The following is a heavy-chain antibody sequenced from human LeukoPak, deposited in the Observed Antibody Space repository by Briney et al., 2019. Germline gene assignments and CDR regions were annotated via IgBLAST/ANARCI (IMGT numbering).Heavy chain of an antibody. D-gene: IGHD1-26*01. CDR1: GFTFSSYW. V-gene: IGHV3-7*01. CDR3: ARYRSGTVGATGYYYMDV. CDR2: IKQDGSEK. Sequence: GGSLRLSCAASGFTFSSYWMSWVRQAPGKGLEWVANIKQDGSEKYYADSVKGRFTLCRDNAKNSLYLQMNGLRAADTAVYYCARYRSGTVGATGYYYMDVWGKGTTVTVSS. J-gene: IGHJ6*03.